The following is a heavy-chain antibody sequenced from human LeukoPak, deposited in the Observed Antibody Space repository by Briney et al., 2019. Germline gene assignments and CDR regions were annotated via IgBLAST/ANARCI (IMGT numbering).Heavy chain of an antibody. Sequence: GGSLRLSCAASGFTFSSYAMSWVRQAPGKGLEWGSAISGSGGSTYYADSVKRRFTISRHNSTNPLYLQMNSLRAEDTALYYCAEPPTYYFDYWGQGTLVTVSS. V-gene: IGHV3-23*01. J-gene: IGHJ4*02. CDR3: AEPPTYYFDY. CDR2: ISGSGGST. CDR1: GFTFSSYA.